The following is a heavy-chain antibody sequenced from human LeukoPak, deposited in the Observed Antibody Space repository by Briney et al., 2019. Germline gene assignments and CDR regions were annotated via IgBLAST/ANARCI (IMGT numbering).Heavy chain of an antibody. CDR3: ARSYDFWSAYYDY. V-gene: IGHV1-18*01. J-gene: IGHJ4*02. Sequence: ASVKVSCKASGYPFTSYGINWVRQAPGQGLEWMGWISVYNGNTNYAQKLQGRVTMTTDTSTTTAYMELRSLRSDDTAVYYCARSYDFWSAYYDYWGQGTLVTVSS. CDR2: ISVYNGNT. CDR1: GYPFTSYG. D-gene: IGHD3-3*01.